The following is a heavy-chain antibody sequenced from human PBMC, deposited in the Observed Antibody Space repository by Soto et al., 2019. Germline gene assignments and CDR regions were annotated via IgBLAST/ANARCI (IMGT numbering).Heavy chain of an antibody. CDR2: ISGSGGST. D-gene: IGHD2-2*01. CDR1: GFTFSSYA. V-gene: IGHV3-23*01. CDR3: TRDPHALDV. J-gene: IGHJ6*02. Sequence: GGSLRLSCAASGFTFSSYAMSWVRQAPGKGLEWVSAISGSGGSTYYADSVKGRFTISRDNSKNTLFLQMNSLRDEDTAVYYCTRDPHALDVWGQGTMVTVSS.